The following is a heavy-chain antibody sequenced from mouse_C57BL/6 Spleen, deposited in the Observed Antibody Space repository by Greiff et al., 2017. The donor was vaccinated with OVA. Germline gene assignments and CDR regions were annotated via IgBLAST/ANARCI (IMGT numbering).Heavy chain of an antibody. Sequence: QVQLQQSGAELARPGASVKLSCKASGYTFTSYGISWVKQRTGQGLEWIGEIYPRSGNTYYNEKFKGKATLTADKSSSTAYMELRSLTSEDSAVYFCARFHYYGSSYEYYFDYWGQGTTLTVSS. CDR2: IYPRSGNT. V-gene: IGHV1-81*01. CDR3: ARFHYYGSSYEYYFDY. J-gene: IGHJ2*01. D-gene: IGHD1-1*01. CDR1: GYTFTSYG.